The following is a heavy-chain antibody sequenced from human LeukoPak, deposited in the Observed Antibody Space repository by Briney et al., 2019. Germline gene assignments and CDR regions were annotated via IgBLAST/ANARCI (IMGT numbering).Heavy chain of an antibody. D-gene: IGHD2-21*02. CDR3: ARVPLTAVWGAFDI. Sequence: SETLSLTCTLSGGSISSYYWSWIRQPPGKGLEWIGYIYYSGSTNYNPSLKSRVTISVDTSKNQFSLKLSSVTAADTAVYYCARVPLTAVWGAFDIWGQGTMVTVSS. J-gene: IGHJ3*02. V-gene: IGHV4-59*01. CDR1: GGSISSYY. CDR2: IYYSGST.